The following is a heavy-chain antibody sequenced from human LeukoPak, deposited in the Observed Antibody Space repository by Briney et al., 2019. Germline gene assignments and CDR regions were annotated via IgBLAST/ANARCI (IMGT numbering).Heavy chain of an antibody. V-gene: IGHV1-69*01. J-gene: IGHJ6*02. CDR3: AVWEDIVVVPAAYYYGMDV. Sequence: ASVKVSCKASGGTFSSHAISWVRQAPGQGLEWMGGIIPIFGTANYAQKFQGRVTITADESTSTAYIELSSLRSEDTAVYYCAVWEDIVVVPAAYYYGMDVWGQGTTVTVSS. CDR1: GGTFSSHA. CDR2: IIPIFGTA. D-gene: IGHD2-2*01.